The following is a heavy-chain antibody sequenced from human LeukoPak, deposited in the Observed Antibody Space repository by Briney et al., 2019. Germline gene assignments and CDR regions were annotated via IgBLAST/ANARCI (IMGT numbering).Heavy chain of an antibody. V-gene: IGHV1-2*02. CDR1: GYSFTGYY. CDR2: INPSTGDT. J-gene: IGHJ4*02. Sequence: ASVKVSCKTSGYSFTGYYIHWVRQAPGQGLEWMGWINPSTGDTNYAQKFQGRVAMTRDTSITTAYMEMTRLTSDDTAMYYCARDRGSSWYFDYWGQGTLVTVSS. D-gene: IGHD6-13*01. CDR3: ARDRGSSWYFDY.